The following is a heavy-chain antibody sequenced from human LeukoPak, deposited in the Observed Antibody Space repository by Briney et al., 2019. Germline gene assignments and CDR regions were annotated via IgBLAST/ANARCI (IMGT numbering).Heavy chain of an antibody. Sequence: SETLSLTRTVSGGSISSSSHYWGWIRQPPGKGLEWIGSIYYSGSTYYNPSLKSRVTISVDTSKNQFSLKLSSVTAADTAVYYCARARRHPLDYWGQGTLVTVSS. CDR1: GGSISSSSHY. D-gene: IGHD1-14*01. V-gene: IGHV4-39*07. J-gene: IGHJ4*02. CDR2: IYYSGST. CDR3: ARARRHPLDY.